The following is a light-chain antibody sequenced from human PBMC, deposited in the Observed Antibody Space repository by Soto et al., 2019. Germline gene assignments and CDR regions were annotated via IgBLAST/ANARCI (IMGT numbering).Light chain of an antibody. J-gene: IGKJ4*01. V-gene: IGKV3D-15*01. CDR1: QSVDSN. Sequence: EIVLSQSXATLSFCRQGXXXXXSXASQSVDSNLAWYQHGXGRAARLLIFGASXRGNGIPARFSGSGSGTDFTLTISSLQSEDFGVYFCQQYDNWPLTFGGGTKVEIK. CDR3: QQYDNWPLT. CDR2: GAS.